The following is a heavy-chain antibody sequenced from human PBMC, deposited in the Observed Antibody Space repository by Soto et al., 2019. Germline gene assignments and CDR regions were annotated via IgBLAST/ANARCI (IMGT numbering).Heavy chain of an antibody. CDR1: GFTFSSYA. V-gene: IGHV3-23*01. CDR3: AKDLGGGDYGSGSGDY. D-gene: IGHD3-10*01. CDR2: ISGSGGST. Sequence: PVGSLRLSCAASGFTFSSYAMSWVRQAPGKGLGWVSAISGSGGSTYYADSVKGRFTISRDNSKNTLYLQMNSLRAEDTAVYYCAKDLGGGDYGSGSGDYWGQGTLVTVSS. J-gene: IGHJ4*02.